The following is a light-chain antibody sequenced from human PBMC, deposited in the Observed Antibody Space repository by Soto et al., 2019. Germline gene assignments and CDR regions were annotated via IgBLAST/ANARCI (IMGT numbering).Light chain of an antibody. J-gene: IGLJ1*01. CDR1: ISYVGIYNL. CDR3: CSYAGSSAWD. Sequence: QSLLPQPAAVSRSPGHSITISFAGTISYVGIYNLFSCYPQHPVKAPKLMIYEGSKRPSGVSNRFSGSKSGKTASLTISGIQAEDEADYYCCSYAGSSAWDFGSGTKATVL. V-gene: IGLV2-23*01. CDR2: EGS.